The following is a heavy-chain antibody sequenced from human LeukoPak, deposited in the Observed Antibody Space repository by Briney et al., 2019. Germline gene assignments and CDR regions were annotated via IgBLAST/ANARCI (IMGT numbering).Heavy chain of an antibody. D-gene: IGHD2-2*01. CDR1: GGSFSGYY. Sequence: NPSETLSLTCAVYGGSFSGYYWSWIRQPPGKGLEWIGEINHSGSTNYNPSLKSRVTISVDTSKNQFSLKLSAVTAADTAVYYCARKATDCSSTSCYENYYYYMDVWGKGTTVTVSS. CDR2: INHSGST. V-gene: IGHV4-34*01. J-gene: IGHJ6*03. CDR3: ARKATDCSSTSCYENYYYYMDV.